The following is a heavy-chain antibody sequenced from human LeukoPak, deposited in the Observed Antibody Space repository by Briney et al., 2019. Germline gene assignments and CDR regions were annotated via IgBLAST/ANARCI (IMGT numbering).Heavy chain of an antibody. CDR3: ASDVACSSTSCPVRGNYYYYGMDV. CDR2: ISYDGSNK. D-gene: IGHD2-2*01. V-gene: IGHV3-30-3*01. CDR1: GFTFSSYA. Sequence: GGSLRLSCAASGFTFSSYAMHWVRQAPGKGLEWVAVISYDGSNKYYADSVKGRFTISRDNSKNTLYLQMYSLRAEDTAVYYCASDVACSSTSCPVRGNYYYYGMDVWGQGTTVTVSS. J-gene: IGHJ6*02.